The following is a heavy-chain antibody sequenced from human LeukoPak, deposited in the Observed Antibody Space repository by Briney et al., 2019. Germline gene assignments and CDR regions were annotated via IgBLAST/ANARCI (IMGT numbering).Heavy chain of an antibody. D-gene: IGHD1-26*01. J-gene: IGHJ4*02. CDR2: ISYDGVNK. V-gene: IGHV3-30*18. CDR1: GFTFSSYG. CDR3: AKVGTPIRPSPIDY. Sequence: GGSLRLSCAASGFTFSSYGMHWVRQAPGKGLEWVAVISYDGVNKYYEDSVKGRFSISRDNSKNTLYLQMNSLRAEDTAVYYCAKVGTPIRPSPIDYWGQGTLVTVSS.